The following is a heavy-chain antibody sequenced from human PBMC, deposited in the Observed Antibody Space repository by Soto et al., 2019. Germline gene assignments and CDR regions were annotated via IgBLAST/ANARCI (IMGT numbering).Heavy chain of an antibody. CDR2: IYWDDEK. CDR1: VFPPTTREVG. D-gene: IGHD6-6*01. Sequence: QITLKESGPTLVKPTQTLTLTFTFFVFPPTTREVGVAWIRKPPGKALEWLALIYWDDEKRYSPSLQSRLTITKDTSKNQVDLTVTNMNPADTGTYYCAHRLYASSDDAFDIWGQGTMVYVSS. J-gene: IGHJ3*02. CDR3: AHRLYASSDDAFDI. V-gene: IGHV2-5*02.